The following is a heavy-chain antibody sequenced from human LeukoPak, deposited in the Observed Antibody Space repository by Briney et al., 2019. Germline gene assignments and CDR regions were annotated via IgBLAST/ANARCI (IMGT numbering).Heavy chain of an antibody. D-gene: IGHD6-19*01. CDR1: GGSISSSSYY. J-gene: IGHJ4*02. V-gene: IGHV4-39*01. CDR2: IYYSGST. Sequence: SETLSLTCTVSGGSISSSSYYWGWIRQPPGKGLEWIGSIYYSGSTNYNPSLKSRVTISVDTSKNQFSLKLSSVTAADTAVYYCARHVRRSSGWYLDYWGQGTLVTVSS. CDR3: ARHVRRSSGWYLDY.